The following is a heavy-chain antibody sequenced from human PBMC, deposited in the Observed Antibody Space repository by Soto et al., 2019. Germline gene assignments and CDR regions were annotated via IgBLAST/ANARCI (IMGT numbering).Heavy chain of an antibody. V-gene: IGHV4-59*13. CDR3: ARGGYSGTDALDF. Sequence: SETLSLTCTVSGVSISRSSWSWIRQPPGKELEWIGYVHYTGRPTYSPSLRSRVTISVDTSKNQLFLKLNSATTADTAVYFCARGGYSGTDALDFWGQGIQVTVSS. J-gene: IGHJ4*02. D-gene: IGHD5-12*01. CDR1: GVSISRSS. CDR2: VHYTGRP.